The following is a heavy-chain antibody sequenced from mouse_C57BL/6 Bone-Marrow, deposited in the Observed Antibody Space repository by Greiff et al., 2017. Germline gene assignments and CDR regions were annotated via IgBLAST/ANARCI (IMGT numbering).Heavy chain of an antibody. J-gene: IGHJ1*03. D-gene: IGHD1-1*01. CDR1: GFSLSTFGMG. V-gene: IGHV8-8*01. Sequence: QVTLKVSGPGILQPSQTLSLTCSFSGFSLSTFGMGVGWIRQPSGKGLEWLAHIWWDDDKYYNPALKSRLTLSKDTSKNQVFLKIANVDTADTATYYCARRNYYYGSSYDWYFDVWGTGTTVTVSS. CDR2: IWWDDDK. CDR3: ARRNYYYGSSYDWYFDV.